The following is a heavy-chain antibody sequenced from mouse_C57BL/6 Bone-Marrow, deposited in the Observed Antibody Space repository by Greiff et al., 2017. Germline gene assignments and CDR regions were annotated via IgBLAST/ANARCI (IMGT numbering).Heavy chain of an antibody. CDR3: ARDPGYYGSSYVAMDY. J-gene: IGHJ4*01. Sequence: EVQLQQSGPSLVRPSQTLSLTCTVTGFSINSDCYWIWIRQFPGNKLEYIGYTFYSGITYYNPSLESRTYITRDTSKNQFSLKLSSVTTEDTATYYCARDPGYYGSSYVAMDYWGQGTSVTVSS. CDR2: TFYSGIT. D-gene: IGHD1-1*01. CDR1: GFSINSDCY. V-gene: IGHV3-3*01.